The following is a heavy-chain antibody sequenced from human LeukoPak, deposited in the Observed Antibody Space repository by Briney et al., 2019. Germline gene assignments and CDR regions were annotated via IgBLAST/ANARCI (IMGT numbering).Heavy chain of an antibody. CDR3: ARAAIYYYYGMDV. CDR2: IYYSGST. J-gene: IGHJ6*02. CDR1: GGSISSSSYY. V-gene: IGHV4-39*01. D-gene: IGHD2-2*01. Sequence: SETLSLTCTVSGGSISSSSYYWGWIRQPPGKGLEWIGSIYYSGSTYYNSSLKSRVTISVDTSKNQFSLKLSSVTAADTAVYYCARAAIYYYYGMDVWGQGTTVTVSS.